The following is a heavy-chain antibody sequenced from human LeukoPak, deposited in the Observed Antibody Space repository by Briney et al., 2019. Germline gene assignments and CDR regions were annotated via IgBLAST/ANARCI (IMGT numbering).Heavy chain of an antibody. CDR3: ARWSDSSGYYPFDI. J-gene: IGHJ3*02. CDR1: GYTFTSYG. Sequence: GASVKVSCKASGYTFTSYGISWVRQAPGQGLEWMGWISAYNGNTNYAQKLQGRVTMTTDTSTSTAYMELRSLRSDDTAVYYCARWSDSSGYYPFDIWGQGTMVTVSS. CDR2: ISAYNGNT. V-gene: IGHV1-18*01. D-gene: IGHD3-22*01.